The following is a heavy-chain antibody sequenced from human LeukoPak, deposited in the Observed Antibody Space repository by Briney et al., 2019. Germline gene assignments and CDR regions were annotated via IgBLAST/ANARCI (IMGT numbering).Heavy chain of an antibody. Sequence: PGESLKISCKGSGYSFTSYWIGWVRQMPGKGLEWMGIIYPGDSDTRYSPSFQGQVTISADKSISTAYLQWSSLKASDTAMYYCARGGFGGGYTLKKDYYYGMDVWGQGTTVTVSS. D-gene: IGHD3-16*01. CDR3: ARGGFGGGYTLKKDYYYGMDV. CDR1: GYSFTSYW. CDR2: IYPGDSDT. J-gene: IGHJ6*02. V-gene: IGHV5-51*01.